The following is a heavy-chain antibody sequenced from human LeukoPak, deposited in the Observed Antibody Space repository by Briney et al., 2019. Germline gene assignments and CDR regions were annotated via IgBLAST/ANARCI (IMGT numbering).Heavy chain of an antibody. V-gene: IGHV4-39*07. CDR3: ARTYYYDNSGPYCFDY. D-gene: IGHD3-22*01. CDR1: GGSISSSSYY. CDR2: IYYSGST. Sequence: SETLSLTCTVSGGSISSSSYYWGWIRQPPGKGLEWIGSIYYSGSTNYNPSLKSRVTMSVDTSKNQFSLKLSSVTAADTAVYYCARTYYYDNSGPYCFDYWGQGTLVTVSS. J-gene: IGHJ4*02.